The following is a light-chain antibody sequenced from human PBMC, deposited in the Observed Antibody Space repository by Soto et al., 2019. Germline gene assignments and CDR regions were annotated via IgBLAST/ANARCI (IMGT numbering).Light chain of an antibody. CDR1: QSVSGY. J-gene: IGKJ3*01. Sequence: EIVLTQSPATLSLSPGERATLSCRASQSVSGYLAWYQQKPGQAPRLLIYDASNSATGIPGRFSVSESGTDFTLTISSLEPGDFAVYYCQPRSNWPLTFGPRTTVDVK. CDR2: DAS. CDR3: QPRSNWPLT. V-gene: IGKV3-11*01.